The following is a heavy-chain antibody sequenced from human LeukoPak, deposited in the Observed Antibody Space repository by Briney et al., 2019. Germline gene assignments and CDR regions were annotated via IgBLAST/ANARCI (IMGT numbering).Heavy chain of an antibody. CDR2: LGISGDYT. Sequence: GGSLRLSCVAAGFTLRSYAVSWVREAPGEGVQWVSSLGISGDYTWDAGSVKGRFTISRDSSKNTLYLQMNSLGAEDTALYYCARGGGGNSDFLTTYTGASLSFDYWGQGALVTVSS. CDR3: ARGGGGNSDFLTTYTGASLSFDY. J-gene: IGHJ4*02. D-gene: IGHD3-9*01. CDR1: GFTLRSYA. V-gene: IGHV3-23*01.